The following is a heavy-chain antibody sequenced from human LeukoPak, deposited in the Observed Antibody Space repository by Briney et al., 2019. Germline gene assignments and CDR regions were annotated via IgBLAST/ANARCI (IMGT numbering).Heavy chain of an antibody. CDR3: ARVIVNHPYYDITGYLFDY. J-gene: IGHJ4*02. Sequence: GASVKVSCKASGYTLTGYYMHWVRQAPGQGLEWMGWVYPNSGGTNYPQKFQGGVTMTRDTSISTAYMELSRLKSDDTAVYYCARVIVNHPYYDITGYLFDYWGQGTLVTVSS. D-gene: IGHD3-22*01. CDR2: VYPNSGGT. CDR1: GYTLTGYY. V-gene: IGHV1-2*02.